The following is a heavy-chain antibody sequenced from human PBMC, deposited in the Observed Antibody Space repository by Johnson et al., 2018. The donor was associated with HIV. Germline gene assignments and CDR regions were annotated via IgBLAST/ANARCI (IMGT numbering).Heavy chain of an antibody. V-gene: IGHV3-30*04. CDR1: GFAFSGYA. CDR3: ARSVHDYSDYLWGRDAFDI. Sequence: VQLVESGGGVVQPGRSLRLSCAASGFAFSGYALHWVRQAPGKGLEWVAVISYDGTKKYSAGSVKGRFTISRDNSKNTLYLQMNNLRLGDTAVYYCARSVHDYSDYLWGRDAFDIWGQGTMVTVSS. D-gene: IGHD4-11*01. CDR2: ISYDGTKK. J-gene: IGHJ3*02.